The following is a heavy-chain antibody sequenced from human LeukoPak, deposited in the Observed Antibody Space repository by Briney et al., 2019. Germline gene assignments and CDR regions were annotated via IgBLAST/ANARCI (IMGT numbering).Heavy chain of an antibody. J-gene: IGHJ4*02. Sequence: GGSLRLSCVASGFTFSSNAMSWVRQAPGKGLEWVSAISGSGGSTYYADSVKGRFTISRDNSKNTLYPQMNSLRAEDTAVYYCAKDPSRVFDYWGQGTLVTVSS. CDR3: AKDPSRVFDY. CDR1: GFTFSSNA. CDR2: ISGSGGST. V-gene: IGHV3-23*01. D-gene: IGHD3-10*01.